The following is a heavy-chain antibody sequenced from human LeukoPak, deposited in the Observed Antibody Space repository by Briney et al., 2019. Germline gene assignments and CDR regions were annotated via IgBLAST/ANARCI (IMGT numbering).Heavy chain of an antibody. J-gene: IGHJ3*02. V-gene: IGHV1-18*01. CDR3: ARDTWITMVRGVIFDAFDI. Sequence: GASVKVSCKASGYTFTNYGITWVRQAPGQGLEWMGWISAYNGNTNYAQKLQGRVTMTTDTSTSTAYMELRSLRSDDTAVYYCARDTWITMVRGVIFDAFDIWGQGTMVTVSS. CDR1: GYTFTNYG. CDR2: ISAYNGNT. D-gene: IGHD3-10*01.